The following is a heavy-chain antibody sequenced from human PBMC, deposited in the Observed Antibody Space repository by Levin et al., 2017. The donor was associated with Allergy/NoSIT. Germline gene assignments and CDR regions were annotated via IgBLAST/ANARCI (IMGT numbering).Heavy chain of an antibody. CDR1: GDSISNDKYY. V-gene: IGHV4-39*01. D-gene: IGHD5-24*01. CDR3: ARQFLSMSDGWHWYWYFDL. CDR2: IFYSEKD. Sequence: SQTLSLPCTVSGDSISNDKYYWGWIRQPPGKGLEWIGSIFYSEKDYYNPSLRSRATTSVDTSRNQFSLQLSSVTTADTAVYYCARQFLSMSDGWHWYWYFDLWGPGTLVTVSS. J-gene: IGHJ2*01.